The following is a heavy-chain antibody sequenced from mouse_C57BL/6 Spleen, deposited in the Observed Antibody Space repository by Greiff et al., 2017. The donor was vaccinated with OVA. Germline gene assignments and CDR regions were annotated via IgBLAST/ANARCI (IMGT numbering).Heavy chain of an antibody. Sequence: LQESGPGLVKPSQSLSLTCSVTGYSITSGYYWNWIRQFPGNKLEWMGYISYDGSNNYNPSLKNRISITRDTSKNQFFLKLNSVTTEDTATYYCARDPDSYYFDYWGQGTTLTVSS. V-gene: IGHV3-6*01. CDR2: ISYDGSN. CDR3: ARDPDSYYFDY. D-gene: IGHD2-13*01. CDR1: GYSITSGYY. J-gene: IGHJ2*01.